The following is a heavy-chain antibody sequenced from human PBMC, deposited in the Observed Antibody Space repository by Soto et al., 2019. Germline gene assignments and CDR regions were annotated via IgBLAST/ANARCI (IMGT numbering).Heavy chain of an antibody. CDR1: GASLSNGSYY. CDR2: LYSGGSI. V-gene: IGHV4-61*01. J-gene: IGHJ5*02. CDR3: ARCSRFCTGGRCFPWFDP. Sequence: SETLSLTCTVSGASLSNGSYYWSWLRQPPGKGLEWLAYLYSGGSINYNPSLKSRVSIFMDTSENQFSLKLTSVTSADTAVYYCARCSRFCTGGRCFPWFDPWGQGTLVTVSS. D-gene: IGHD2-8*02.